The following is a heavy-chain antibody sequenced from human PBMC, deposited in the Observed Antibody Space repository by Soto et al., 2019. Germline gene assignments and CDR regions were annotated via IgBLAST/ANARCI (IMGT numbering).Heavy chain of an antibody. J-gene: IGHJ3*02. D-gene: IGHD3-3*01. CDR3: TTDLITFFGVPDAFDI. CDR2: IKSKNDGGTT. CDR1: GFTFSNAW. Sequence: GGSLRLSCAASGFTFSNAWMSWVRQAPGKGLERVGRIKSKNDGGTTDYDAPVKGRFTISRDDSKNTLDLQMNSLKTEDTAVSYGTTDLITFFGVPDAFDIWGQGTMVTVSS. V-gene: IGHV3-15*01.